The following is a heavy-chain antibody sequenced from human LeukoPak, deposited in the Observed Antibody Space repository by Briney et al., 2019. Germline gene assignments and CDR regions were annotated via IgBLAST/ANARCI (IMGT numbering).Heavy chain of an antibody. Sequence: SETLSLTCAVYGGSFSGYYWSWIRQPPGKGLEWIGEINHSGSPNYNPSLKSRVTISVDTSKNQFSLKLSSVTAADTAVYYCARGSNYYDSSGYYGAPPEYFQHWGQGTLVTVSS. V-gene: IGHV4-34*01. CDR3: ARGSNYYDSSGYYGAPPEYFQH. J-gene: IGHJ1*01. CDR2: INHSGSP. CDR1: GGSFSGYY. D-gene: IGHD3-22*01.